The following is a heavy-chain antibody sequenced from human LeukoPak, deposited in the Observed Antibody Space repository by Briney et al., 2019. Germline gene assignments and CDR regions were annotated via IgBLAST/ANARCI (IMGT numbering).Heavy chain of an antibody. CDR2: IYYSGST. CDR1: GGSISSSSYY. CDR3: ARGIVLLWFGAEDYYYMDV. J-gene: IGHJ6*03. D-gene: IGHD3-10*01. Sequence: SETLSLTCTVSGGSISSSSYYWSWIRQPPGKGLEWIGYIYYSGSTNYNPSLKSRVTISVDTSKNQFSLKLSSVTAADTAVYYCARGIVLLWFGAEDYYYMDVWGKGTTVTISS. V-gene: IGHV4-61*01.